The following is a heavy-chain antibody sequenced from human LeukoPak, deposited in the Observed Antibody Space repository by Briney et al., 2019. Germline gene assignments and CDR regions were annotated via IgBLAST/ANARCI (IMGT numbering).Heavy chain of an antibody. Sequence: GGSLRLSCAASGFTFSSYGMHWVRQAPGKGLEWVAVIWYDGSNKYYADSVKGRFTISRDNSKNTLYLQMNSLRAEDTAVYYCARDAGNCSGGSCYPGQFDYWGQGTLVTVSS. V-gene: IGHV3-33*01. CDR2: IWYDGSNK. J-gene: IGHJ4*02. CDR1: GFTFSSYG. D-gene: IGHD2-15*01. CDR3: ARDAGNCSGGSCYPGQFDY.